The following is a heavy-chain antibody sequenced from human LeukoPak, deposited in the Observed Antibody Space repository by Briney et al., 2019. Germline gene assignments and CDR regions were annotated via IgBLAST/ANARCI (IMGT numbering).Heavy chain of an antibody. CDR2: IYYSGST. CDR1: GGSISSSSYY. CDR3: ARLNGLELPD. D-gene: IGHD1-7*01. V-gene: IGHV4-39*01. J-gene: IGHJ4*02. Sequence: SETLSLTCTVSGGSISSSSYYWGWIRQPPGKGLEWIGSIYYSGSTYYNPSLKSRVTISVNTSKNQFSLKLSSVTAADTAVYYCARLNGLELPDWGQGTLVTGSS.